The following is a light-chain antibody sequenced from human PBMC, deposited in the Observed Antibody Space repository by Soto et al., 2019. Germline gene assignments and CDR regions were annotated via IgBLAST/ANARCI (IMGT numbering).Light chain of an antibody. CDR1: QSINDN. Sequence: EIVRTQSPATLSLSHGERATLSCRASQSINDNLAWYQQKPGQAPRLLMFRTSTRATGIPARFSDSGSGTEFTLTISRLEPEDFAVYYCQQYGSSPSITFGQGTRLEIK. J-gene: IGKJ5*01. CDR2: RTS. V-gene: IGKV3-15*01. CDR3: QQYGSSPSIT.